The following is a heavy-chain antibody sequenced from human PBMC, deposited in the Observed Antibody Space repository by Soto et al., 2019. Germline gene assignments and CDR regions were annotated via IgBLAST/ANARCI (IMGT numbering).Heavy chain of an antibody. Sequence: EVQLVESGGGLVQPGGSLRLSCAASGFTFDDYVMHWVRQAPGKGLEWVSGISWKSGTIGYADSVQGRFTISRDNAKNSLYLQMSSLRTEDTAFYYCAKDMSARSDSWLNWFDPWVQGTLVTVSS. CDR1: GFTFDDYV. D-gene: IGHD2-2*01. CDR3: AKDMSARSDSWLNWFDP. CDR2: ISWKSGTI. J-gene: IGHJ5*02. V-gene: IGHV3-9*01.